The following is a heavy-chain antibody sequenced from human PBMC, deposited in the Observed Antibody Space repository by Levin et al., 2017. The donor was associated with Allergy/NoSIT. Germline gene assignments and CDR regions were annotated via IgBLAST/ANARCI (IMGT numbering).Heavy chain of an antibody. CDR3: ARAYYYDSFDY. CDR1: GGSICSYY. CDR2: IYYSGST. V-gene: IGHV4-59*01. J-gene: IGHJ4*02. Sequence: SETLSLTCTVSGGSICSYYWSWIRQPPGKGLEWIGYIYYSGSTNYNPSLKSRVTISVDTSKNQFSLKLSSVTAADTAVYYCARAYYYDSFDYWGQGTLVTVSS. D-gene: IGHD3-10*01.